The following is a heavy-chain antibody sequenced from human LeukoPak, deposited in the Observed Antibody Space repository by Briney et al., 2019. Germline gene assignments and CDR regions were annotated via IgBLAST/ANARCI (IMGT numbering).Heavy chain of an antibody. CDR3: ARVPYGDYGFGYYYGMDV. V-gene: IGHV4-61*01. J-gene: IGHJ6*02. D-gene: IGHD4-17*01. CDR2: IYYSGST. CDR1: GGSVSSGSYY. Sequence: ETLSLTCTVSGGSVSSGSYYWSWIRQPPGKGLEWIGYIYYSGSTNYNPSLKSRVTISVDTSKNQFSLKLSSVTAADTAVYYCARVPYGDYGFGYYYGMDVWGQGTTVTVSS.